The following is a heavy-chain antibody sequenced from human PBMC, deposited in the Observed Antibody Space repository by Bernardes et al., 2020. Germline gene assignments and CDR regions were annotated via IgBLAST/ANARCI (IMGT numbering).Heavy chain of an antibody. CDR2: MNPNSGNT. V-gene: IGHV1-8*01. Sequence: ASMKVSCKASGYTFTSYDINWVRQATGQGLEWMGWMNPNSGNTGYAQKFQGRVTMTRNTSISTAYMELSSLRSEDTAVYYCARGLRMVVYAINNWFDPWGQGTLVTVSS. CDR1: GYTFTSYD. CDR3: ARGLRMVVYAINNWFDP. D-gene: IGHD2-8*02. J-gene: IGHJ5*02.